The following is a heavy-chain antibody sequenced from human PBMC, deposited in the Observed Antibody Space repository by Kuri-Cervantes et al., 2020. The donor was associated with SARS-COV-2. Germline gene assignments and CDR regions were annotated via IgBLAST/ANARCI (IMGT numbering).Heavy chain of an antibody. D-gene: IGHD2-2*01. CDR1: GDTFSSYA. Sequence: SVKVSCKASGDTFSSYAISWVRQAPGQGLEWMGRIIPIFGTANYAQKFQGRVTITADESTSTAYMELSSLRSDDTAVYYCARVLGSSTSCYWDWGQGTLVTVSS. V-gene: IGHV1-69*13. J-gene: IGHJ4*02. CDR2: IIPIFGTA. CDR3: ARVLGSSTSCYWD.